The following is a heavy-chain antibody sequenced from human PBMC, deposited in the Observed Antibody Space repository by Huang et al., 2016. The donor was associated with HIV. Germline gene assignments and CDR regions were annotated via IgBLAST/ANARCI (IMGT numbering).Heavy chain of an antibody. Sequence: QVQLVQSRAEVKKPGASVTVSCKVSEYTPTELSIHWVRQPPGKGMEWRGGFDPENCETIYSQKFQGRVTMTGDTSTETAFMELSVLRPEDTAVYYCATGFDVFFDFWGQGTLVTVSS. J-gene: IGHJ4*02. D-gene: IGHD3-9*01. CDR2: FDPENCET. CDR3: ATGFDVFFDF. CDR1: EYTPTELS. V-gene: IGHV1-24*01.